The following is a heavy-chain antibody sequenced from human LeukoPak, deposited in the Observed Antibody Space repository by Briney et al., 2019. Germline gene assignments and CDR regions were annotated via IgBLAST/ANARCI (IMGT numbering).Heavy chain of an antibody. Sequence: GESLKISCKASGYSFTNYWIGWVRQMPGKGLEWMGIIYPGDYVTRYNPALQGQVTISADRSISTAYLQWNSLRASDTAMYFCARSTSSWNLYFDLWGQGTLVTVSS. CDR1: GYSFTNYW. CDR2: IYPGDYVT. V-gene: IGHV5-51*01. D-gene: IGHD2-2*01. CDR3: ARSTSSWNLYFDL. J-gene: IGHJ4*02.